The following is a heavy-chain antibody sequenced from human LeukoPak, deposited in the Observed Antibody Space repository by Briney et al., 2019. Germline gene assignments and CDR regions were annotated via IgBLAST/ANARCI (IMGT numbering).Heavy chain of an antibody. CDR3: AREAGTTGRFDP. V-gene: IGHV4-59*12. Sequence: SETLSLTCTVSGGSISSYYWSWIRQPPGKGLEWIGYIYYSGSTNYNPSLKSRVTISVGTSKNQFSLKLSSVTAADTAVYYCAREAGTTGRFDPWGQGTLVTVSS. D-gene: IGHD1-7*01. CDR2: IYYSGST. CDR1: GGSISSYY. J-gene: IGHJ5*02.